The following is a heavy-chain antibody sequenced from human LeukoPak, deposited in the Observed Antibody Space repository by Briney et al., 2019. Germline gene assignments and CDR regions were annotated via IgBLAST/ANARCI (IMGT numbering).Heavy chain of an antibody. CDR2: INPSGGST. J-gene: IGHJ4*02. V-gene: IGHV1-46*01. D-gene: IGHD2-21*02. CDR1: GYTFIGYY. CDR3: ARVQSEYCGGDCYFGY. Sequence: ASVKVSCKASGYTFIGYYMHWVRQAPGQGLEWMGIINPSGGSTSYAQKFQGRVTMTRDTSTSTVYMELSSLRSEDTAVYYCARVQSEYCGGDCYFGYWGQGTLVTVSS.